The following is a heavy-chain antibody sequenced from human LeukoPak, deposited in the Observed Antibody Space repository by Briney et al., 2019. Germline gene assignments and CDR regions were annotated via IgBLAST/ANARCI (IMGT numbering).Heavy chain of an antibody. Sequence: SETLSLTCTVSGDPMSRYYWSWIRQPPGKGLEWIGYIYYSGSTNYNPSLNSRVTMSVDTSKNTFSLNLSPVTAADTAVDSCARGYCTNGVCSSNYFDYWGQGTLVTVSS. CDR3: ARGYCTNGVCSSNYFDY. CDR1: GDPMSRYY. D-gene: IGHD2-8*01. J-gene: IGHJ4*02. CDR2: IYYSGST. V-gene: IGHV4-59*01.